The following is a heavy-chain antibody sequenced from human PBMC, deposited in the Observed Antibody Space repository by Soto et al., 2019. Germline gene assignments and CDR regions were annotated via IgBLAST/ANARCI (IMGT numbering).Heavy chain of an antibody. CDR1: GGSFSGYY. CDR3: ARVTGRYYYGMDV. CDR2: INHSGRT. J-gene: IGHJ6*02. V-gene: IGHV4-34*01. Sequence: QVQLQQWGAGLLKPSETLSLTCAVYGGSFSGYYWSWIRQPPGKGLEWIGEINHSGRTNYNPSLTSRVTISVYTSKNQFSLTLSSVTAADTSVYYCARVTGRYYYGMDVWGQGTTVTVSS.